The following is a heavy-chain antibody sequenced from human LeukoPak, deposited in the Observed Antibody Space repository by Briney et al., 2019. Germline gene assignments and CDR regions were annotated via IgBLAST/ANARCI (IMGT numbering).Heavy chain of an antibody. CDR1: GFTFSNYA. Sequence: GGSLRLSCAASGFTFSNYAVHWVRQAPGKGLEWMAVISSDGRNKYLTDSAKGRFTISRDNSKNMVYLQMNSLRPEDTAEYYCARGATRGSGWYGDWFDPWGQGTLVTVSS. J-gene: IGHJ5*02. CDR2: ISSDGRNK. CDR3: ARGATRGSGWYGDWFDP. D-gene: IGHD6-13*01. V-gene: IGHV3-30*04.